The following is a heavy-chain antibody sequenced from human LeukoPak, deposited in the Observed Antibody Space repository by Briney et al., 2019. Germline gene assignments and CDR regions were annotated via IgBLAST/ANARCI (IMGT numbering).Heavy chain of an antibody. D-gene: IGHD6-19*01. J-gene: IGHJ4*02. Sequence: PGRSLRLSCAASGFTFSSYGMHWVRQAPGKGLEWVAVISYDGSNKYYADSVKGRFTISRDNSKNTLYPQMNSLRAEDTAVYYCAKDSPVAGPFDYWGQGTLVTVSS. V-gene: IGHV3-30*18. CDR1: GFTFSSYG. CDR3: AKDSPVAGPFDY. CDR2: ISYDGSNK.